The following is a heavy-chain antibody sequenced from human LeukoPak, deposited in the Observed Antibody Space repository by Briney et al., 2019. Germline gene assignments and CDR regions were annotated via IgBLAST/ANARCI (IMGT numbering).Heavy chain of an antibody. CDR2: IKQDGSEK. J-gene: IGHJ5*02. CDR3: ARVSAPPDYGDYVSENWFDP. CDR1: GFTFSSYW. Sequence: PGGSLRLSCAASGFTFSSYWMSWVRQAPGKGLEWVANIKQDGSEKYYVDSVKGRFTISRDNAKNSLYLQMNSLRAEDTAVYYCARVSAPPDYGDYVSENWFDPWGQGTLVTVSS. D-gene: IGHD4-17*01. V-gene: IGHV3-7*03.